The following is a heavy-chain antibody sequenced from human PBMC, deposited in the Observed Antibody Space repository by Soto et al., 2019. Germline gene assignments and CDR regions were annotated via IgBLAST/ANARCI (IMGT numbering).Heavy chain of an antibody. D-gene: IGHD5-12*01. CDR3: AREVEMATMESNYYFDY. J-gene: IGHJ4*02. CDR1: GYSFQIYD. CDR2: ITAYNGNT. V-gene: IGHV1-18*01. Sequence: GASVKVSCKASGYSFQIYDIGWVRQAPGQGLEWMGWITAYNGNTNYAQKLQGRVTMTTDTSTSTAYMELRSLRSDDTAVYYCAREVEMATMESNYYFDYWGQGTLVTVSS.